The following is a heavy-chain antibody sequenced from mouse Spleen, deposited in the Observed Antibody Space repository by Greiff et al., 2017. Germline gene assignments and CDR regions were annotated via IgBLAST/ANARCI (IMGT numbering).Heavy chain of an antibody. CDR2: IDPANGNT. V-gene: IGHV14-3*02. CDR3: ASPSAYLRRGNAMDY. J-gene: IGHJ4*01. Sequence: EVQLQQSGAELVKPGASVKLSCTASGFNIKDTYMHWVKQRPEQGLEWIGRIDPANGNTKYDPKFQGKATITADTSSNTAYLQLSSLTSEDTAVYYCASPSAYLRRGNAMDYWGQGTSVTVSS. D-gene: IGHD3-1*01. CDR1: GFNIKDTY.